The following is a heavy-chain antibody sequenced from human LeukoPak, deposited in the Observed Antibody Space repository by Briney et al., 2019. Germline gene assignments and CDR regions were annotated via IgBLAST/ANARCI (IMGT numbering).Heavy chain of an antibody. Sequence: GGSLRLSCAASGFTFSSYGMHWVRQAPGKGLEWVAFIRYDGSNKYYADSVKGRFTISRDNSKNTLYLQMNSLRAEDTAVYYCAKEGDPQSPYFDYWGQGTLVTVSS. CDR2: IRYDGSNK. V-gene: IGHV3-30*02. D-gene: IGHD3-10*01. CDR3: AKEGDPQSPYFDY. CDR1: GFTFSSYG. J-gene: IGHJ4*02.